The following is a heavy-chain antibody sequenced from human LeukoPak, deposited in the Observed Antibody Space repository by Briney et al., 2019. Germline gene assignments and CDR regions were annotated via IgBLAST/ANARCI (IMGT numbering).Heavy chain of an antibody. J-gene: IGHJ4*02. CDR2: IYPGDSDT. V-gene: IGHV5-51*01. CDR1: GYSFNSYW. CDR3: ATRYYDSSGYSRHFDC. D-gene: IGHD3-22*01. Sequence: GESLKISCKGSGYSFNSYWIGWVRQMPGKGLEWMGLIYPGDSDTRYSPSFQGQVTISADKSISTAYLQWSSLKTSATAMYFCATRYYDSSGYSRHFDCWGQGTLVTVSS.